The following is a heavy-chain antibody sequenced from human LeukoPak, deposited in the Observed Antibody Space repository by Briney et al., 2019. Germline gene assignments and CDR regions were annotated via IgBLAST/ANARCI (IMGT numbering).Heavy chain of an antibody. CDR1: GGSFSGYY. CDR3: ARAGELPDY. Sequence: PSETLSLTCAVYGGSFSGYYWSWIRQPPGKGLEWIGEINHSGSTNYNPSLKSRVTISVDTSKNQFSLKLSSVTAADTAVYYCARAGELPDYWGQGTLVTVSS. D-gene: IGHD1-26*01. V-gene: IGHV4-34*01. J-gene: IGHJ4*02. CDR2: INHSGST.